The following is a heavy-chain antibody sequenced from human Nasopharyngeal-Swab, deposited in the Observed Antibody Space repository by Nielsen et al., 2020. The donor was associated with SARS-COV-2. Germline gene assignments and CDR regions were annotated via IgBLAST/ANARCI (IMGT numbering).Heavy chain of an antibody. D-gene: IGHD2/OR15-2a*01. CDR2: IHYGGGT. CDR1: GGSMSSSGYH. CDR3: VRREYSNRLDP. V-gene: IGHV4-39*01. J-gene: IGHJ5*02. Sequence: SETLSLTCTVAGGSMSSSGYHWGWIRQPPGKGLEWIGSIHYGGGTYYNPSLSRRVTLAGDASRNQFSLTVTSVTAADTALYYCVRREYSNRLDPWGQGTLVTVSP.